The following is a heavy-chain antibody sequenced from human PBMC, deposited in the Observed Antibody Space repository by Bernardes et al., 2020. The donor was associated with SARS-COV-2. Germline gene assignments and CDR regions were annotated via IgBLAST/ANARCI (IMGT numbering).Heavy chain of an antibody. V-gene: IGHV4-59*08. CDR3: AKWQLWPQNWFDP. CDR2: IYYSGST. CDR1: GGSISSYY. Sequence: SETLSLTCTVSGGSISSYYWSWIRQPPGKGLEWIGYIYYSGSTNYNPSLKSRVTISVDTSKNQFSLKLSSVTAADTAVYYCAKWQLWPQNWFDPWGQGTLVTVSS. D-gene: IGHD5-18*01. J-gene: IGHJ5*02.